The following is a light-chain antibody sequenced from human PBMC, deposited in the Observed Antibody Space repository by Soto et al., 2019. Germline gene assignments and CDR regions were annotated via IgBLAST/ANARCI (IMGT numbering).Light chain of an antibody. J-gene: IGLJ1*01. Sequence: QSALTQPASVSGSPGQSITISCTGTSSDVGVYNYVSWYQQHPGKAPKLMIYEVSNRPSGVSNRFSGSKSGNAASLTISGLQAEDEDDYYCSSYTSSSTPYVFGTGTKLTVL. CDR3: SSYTSSSTPYV. V-gene: IGLV2-14*01. CDR2: EVS. CDR1: SSDVGVYNY.